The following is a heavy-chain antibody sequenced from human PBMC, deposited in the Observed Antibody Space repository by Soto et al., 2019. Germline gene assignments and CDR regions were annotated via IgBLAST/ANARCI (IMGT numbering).Heavy chain of an antibody. CDR3: ARDSGGCFDY. V-gene: IGHV3-30-3*01. Sequence: QVQLVESGGGVVQPGRSLRLSCAASGFTFSSYAMHWVRQAPGKGLEWVAVISYDGSNKYYADSVKGRFTISRDNSKNTLYLQMTSLRAEDTAVYYCARDSGGCFDYWGQGTLVTVSS. D-gene: IGHD2-15*01. CDR1: GFTFSSYA. J-gene: IGHJ4*02. CDR2: ISYDGSNK.